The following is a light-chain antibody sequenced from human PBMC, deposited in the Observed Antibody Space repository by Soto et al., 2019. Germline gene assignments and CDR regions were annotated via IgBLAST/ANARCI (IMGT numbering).Light chain of an antibody. V-gene: IGLV2-14*01. Sequence: QSVLTQPASVSGSPGQSITISCIGTSSDIGPYNYVSWYQQHPDKAPKLILYEVTNRPSGASDRFSGSKSGNAAFLTISGLQAEDEADYYCSSYSSSATPYVFGTGTQLTVL. CDR2: EVT. CDR3: SSYSSSATPYV. J-gene: IGLJ1*01. CDR1: SSDIGPYNY.